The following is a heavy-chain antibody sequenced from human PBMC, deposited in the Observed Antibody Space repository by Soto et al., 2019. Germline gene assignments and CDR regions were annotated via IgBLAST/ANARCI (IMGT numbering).Heavy chain of an antibody. Sequence: QVQLQESGPGLVKPSQTLSLTCTVSGGSISSGAYYWSWIRQHPGKGLQWIGYIYYNGSTYHNPSLKYLVTISLDTSRNQFSLKPYSVTAADTGVYYCAREGDYGDYGSDYRGQGTLVTFSS. D-gene: IGHD4-17*01. J-gene: IGHJ4*02. CDR3: AREGDYGDYGSDY. CDR1: GGSISSGAYY. CDR2: IYYNGST. V-gene: IGHV4-31*01.